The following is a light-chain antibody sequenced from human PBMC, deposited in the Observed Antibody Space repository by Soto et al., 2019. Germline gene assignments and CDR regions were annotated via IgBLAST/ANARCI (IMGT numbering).Light chain of an antibody. V-gene: IGLV2-14*03. CDR2: DVT. CDR3: SSYTSSSTVV. CDR1: SSDVGDYND. J-gene: IGLJ2*01. Sequence: QSALTQPASVSGSPGQSITISCTGTSSDVGDYNDVSWYQHHPGKAPKLMIYDVTNRPSGVSNRFSGSKSGNTASLTISGLQAEDEADYYCSSYTSSSTVVFGGGTKLTVL.